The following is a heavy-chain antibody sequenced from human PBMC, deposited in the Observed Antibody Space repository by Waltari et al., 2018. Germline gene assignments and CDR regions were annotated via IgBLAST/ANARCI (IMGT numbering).Heavy chain of an antibody. CDR1: GGTFSSYT. D-gene: IGHD3-10*01. J-gene: IGHJ4*02. Sequence: QVQLVQSGAEVKKPGSSVKVSCKASGGTFSSYTISWVRQAPGQGLEWMGRIIPILGIANYAQKFQGRVTITADKSTSTAYMELNSLRAEDTAVYYCARHSGSDYYYFDYWGQGTLVTVSS. CDR2: IIPILGIA. V-gene: IGHV1-69*02. CDR3: ARHSGSDYYYFDY.